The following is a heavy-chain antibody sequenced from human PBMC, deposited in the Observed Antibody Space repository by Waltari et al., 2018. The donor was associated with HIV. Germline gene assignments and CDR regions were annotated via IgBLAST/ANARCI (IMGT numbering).Heavy chain of an antibody. D-gene: IGHD3-22*01. Sequence: EVQLLESGGGLVQPGGSLRLSCAASGFTFSNYAMSWVRQAPGKGRGWGSAIGGRVGSTDYADSGKGRFTIARDNSKNTLYLQMNSLRAEDTAVYYCAKLENGDYGSYDSSGFYYRWGQGTLVTVSS. V-gene: IGHV3-23*01. CDR1: GFTFSNYA. J-gene: IGHJ5*02. CDR3: AKLENGDYGSYDSSGFYYR. CDR2: IGGRVGST.